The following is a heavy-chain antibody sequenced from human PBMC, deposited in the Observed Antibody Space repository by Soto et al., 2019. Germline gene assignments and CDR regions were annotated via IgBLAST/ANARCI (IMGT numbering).Heavy chain of an antibody. CDR3: AVPYCGGDCYDY. CDR2: ISGSGGST. Sequence: GGSLRLSCAASGFTFSSYAISWVRQAPGKGLEWVSAISGSGGSTYYADSVKGRFTISRDNSKNTLYLQMNSLRAEDTAVYYCAVPYCGGDCYDYWGQGTLVTVSS. J-gene: IGHJ4*02. CDR1: GFTFSSYA. V-gene: IGHV3-23*01. D-gene: IGHD2-21*01.